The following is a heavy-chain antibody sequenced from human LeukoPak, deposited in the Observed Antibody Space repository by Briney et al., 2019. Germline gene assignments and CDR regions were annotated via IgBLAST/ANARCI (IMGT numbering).Heavy chain of an antibody. CDR2: ISGNGDIT. D-gene: IGHD3-16*01. J-gene: IGHJ4*02. CDR1: GFTFSDYG. Sequence: GGSLRLSCAASGFTFSDYGMHWVRQPPGKGLEWVSAISGNGDITYYTDSVKGRFTISRDNSKNTLYLQMNSLRAEDTAIYYCAKVTGGDMITYGGLDYWGQGTLVTVSS. V-gene: IGHV3-23*01. CDR3: AKVTGGDMITYGGLDY.